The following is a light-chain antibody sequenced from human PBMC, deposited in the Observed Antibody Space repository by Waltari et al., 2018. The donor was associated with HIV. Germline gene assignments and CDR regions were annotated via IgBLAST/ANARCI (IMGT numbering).Light chain of an antibody. J-gene: IGKJ1*01. CDR3: HQYYTTPWA. CDR1: QSVLYNSNSKNY. CDR2: WAS. Sequence: DIVLTQSPDSLAVSLGERATINCKASQSVLYNSNSKNYLSWYQQRPGQPPKLLIYWASTRESGVPDRFSGSASGTDFTLTISGLQAEDVAVYYCHQYYTTPWAFGQGTKLEIK. V-gene: IGKV4-1*01.